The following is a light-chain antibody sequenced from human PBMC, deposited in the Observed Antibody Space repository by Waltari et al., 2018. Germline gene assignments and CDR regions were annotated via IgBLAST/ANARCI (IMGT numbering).Light chain of an antibody. J-gene: IGKJ2*01. V-gene: IGKV1-33*01. Sequence: DIQMTQSPSSLSASVGDRVTITCQASQDISNYLNWYQQKPGKAPKLLIYDASNLETGVPSRFSGSGSGTDFTFTISSLQPEDIATYYCQQYDNLPPHTFGQGIKLEIK. CDR1: QDISNY. CDR3: QQYDNLPPHT. CDR2: DAS.